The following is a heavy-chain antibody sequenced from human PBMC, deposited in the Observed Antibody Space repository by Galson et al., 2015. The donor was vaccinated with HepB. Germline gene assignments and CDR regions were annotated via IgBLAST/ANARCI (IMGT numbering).Heavy chain of an antibody. CDR2: INPNSGGT. CDR1: GYTFTGYY. Sequence: SVKVSCKASGYTFTGYYMHWVRQAPGQGLEWMGRINPNSGGTNYAQKFQGRVTMTRDTSISTAYMELSRLRSDDTAVYYCARVGYYYNGMDVWGQGTMVTVSS. J-gene: IGHJ6*02. V-gene: IGHV1-2*06. CDR3: ARVGYYYNGMDV.